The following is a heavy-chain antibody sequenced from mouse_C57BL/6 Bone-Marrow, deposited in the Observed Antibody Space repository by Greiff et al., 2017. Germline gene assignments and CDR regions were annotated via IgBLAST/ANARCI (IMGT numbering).Heavy chain of an antibody. CDR1: GFNIKDYY. CDR3: ARRAPYYYGSSYWYFDV. CDR2: IDPEDGET. D-gene: IGHD1-1*01. V-gene: IGHV14-2*01. J-gene: IGHJ1*03. Sequence: VQLKESGAELVKPGASVKLSCTASGFNIKDYYMHWVKQRTEQGLEWIGRIDPEDGETKYAPKFQGQATITADTSSNTAYLQLSSLTSEDTALXSCARRAPYYYGSSYWYFDVWGTGTTVTVSS.